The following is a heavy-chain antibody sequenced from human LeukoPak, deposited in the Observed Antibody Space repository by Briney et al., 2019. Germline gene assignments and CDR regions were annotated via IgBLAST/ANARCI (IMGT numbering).Heavy chain of an antibody. V-gene: IGHV4-34*01. Sequence: RPSETLSLTCAVYGGSFSGYYWSWIRQPPGKGLEWIGEINHSGSTNYNLSLKSRVTISVDTSKNQFSLKLSSVTAADTAVYYCARLSGYHFDYWGQGALVTVSS. CDR1: GGSFSGYY. CDR2: INHSGST. J-gene: IGHJ4*02. CDR3: ARLSGYHFDY. D-gene: IGHD5-12*01.